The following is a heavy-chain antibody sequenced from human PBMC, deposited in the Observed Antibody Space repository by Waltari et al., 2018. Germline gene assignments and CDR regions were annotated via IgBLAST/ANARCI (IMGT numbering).Heavy chain of an antibody. CDR1: GYTLTELS. Sequence: QVQLVQSGAEVKKPGASVKVSCKVSGYTLTELSMHWVRQAPGTGLVWMVGCDPEEGETSYAKKVQGRVTMNEDTSTETAYMELSSLRSEDTAVYYCATRLPAAIPGYYYYGMDVWGQGTTVTVSS. CDR2: CDPEEGET. V-gene: IGHV1-24*01. D-gene: IGHD2-2*01. CDR3: ATRLPAAIPGYYYYGMDV. J-gene: IGHJ6*02.